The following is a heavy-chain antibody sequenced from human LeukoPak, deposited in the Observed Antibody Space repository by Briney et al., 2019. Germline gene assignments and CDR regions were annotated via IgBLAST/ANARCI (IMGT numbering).Heavy chain of an antibody. Sequence: PSETLSLTCAVYGGSFSGYYWSWIRQPPGKGLEWIGEINHSGSTNYNPSLKSRVTISVDTSKNQFSLTLSSVTAADTAVYYCARDRTYDSSGYYAGRYFDYWGQGTLVTVSS. CDR3: ARDRTYDSSGYYAGRYFDY. CDR1: GGSFSGYY. V-gene: IGHV4-34*01. J-gene: IGHJ4*02. CDR2: INHSGST. D-gene: IGHD3-22*01.